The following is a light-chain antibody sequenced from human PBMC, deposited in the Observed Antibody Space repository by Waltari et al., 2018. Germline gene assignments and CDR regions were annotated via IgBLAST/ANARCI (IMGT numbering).Light chain of an antibody. CDR1: SSNIGSNY. J-gene: IGLJ3*02. CDR2: RNN. Sequence: QSVLTQPSSASGTPGQRVTISCSGSSSNIGSNYVYWYQQLPGMAPKLLIYRNNQRPSGVPDRFSGSKSGTSASLAISGLRSEDEADYYCAAWDDSLSGWVFGGGTKLTVL. CDR3: AAWDDSLSGWV. V-gene: IGLV1-47*01.